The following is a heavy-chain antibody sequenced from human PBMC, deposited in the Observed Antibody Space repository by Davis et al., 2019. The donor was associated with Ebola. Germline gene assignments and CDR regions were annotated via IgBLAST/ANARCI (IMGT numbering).Heavy chain of an antibody. CDR2: ISSRSAYI. CDR3: AGDLDY. V-gene: IGHV3-21*01. CDR1: GFTFGSYS. Sequence: GESLKISCSASGFTFGSYSMNWVRQAPGKGLEWVASISSRSAYIFYGDSVKGRLTISRDNAKNSLYLQMTSLRAEDTAVYFCAGDLDYWGQGTLVTVSS. J-gene: IGHJ4*02.